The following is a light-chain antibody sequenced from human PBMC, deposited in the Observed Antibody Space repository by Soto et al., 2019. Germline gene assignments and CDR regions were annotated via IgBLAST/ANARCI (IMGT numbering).Light chain of an antibody. CDR3: LLYSGGVVV. V-gene: IGLV7-43*01. Sequence: QTVVTQEPSLTVSPGGTVTLTCASSTGAVTSGYYPNWFQQKPGQAPRALIYNTNNKHSWTPARFSGSLLGGNAALTLSGVQPEDEADYYCLLYSGGVVVFGGGTKLTVL. CDR2: NTN. CDR1: TGAVTSGYY. J-gene: IGLJ2*01.